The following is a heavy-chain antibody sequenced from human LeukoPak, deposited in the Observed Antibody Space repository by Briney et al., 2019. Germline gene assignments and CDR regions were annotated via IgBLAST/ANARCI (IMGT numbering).Heavy chain of an antibody. J-gene: IGHJ4*02. Sequence: SETLSLTCTVSGGSITSYYWSWIRQSAGKGLEWIGRIYITGSTTYNPSLKSRVTMSLDTSKNQSSLKLSSVTAADTAVYYCARRRFVRGPDVVNPFDYWGQGTLVTVSS. CDR3: ARRRFVRGPDVVNPFDY. CDR2: IYITGST. D-gene: IGHD2-8*01. V-gene: IGHV4-4*07. CDR1: GGSITSYY.